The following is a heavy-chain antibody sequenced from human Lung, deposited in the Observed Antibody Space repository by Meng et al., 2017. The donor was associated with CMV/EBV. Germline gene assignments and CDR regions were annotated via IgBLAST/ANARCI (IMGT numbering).Heavy chain of an antibody. D-gene: IGHD2-15*01. CDR2: IKRDGSEK. V-gene: IGHV3-7*01. CDR1: GFSFSDYW. Sequence: GSXRLSXATSGFSFSDYWMAWVRQTPGKGLEWVANIKRDGSEKYYVDSVKGRFTVSRDNAKNSLHLQMRTLRAEDTAVYYCVTYYADIVLGPFDIWGQGPVVPVPS. CDR3: VTYYADIVLGPFDI. J-gene: IGHJ3*02.